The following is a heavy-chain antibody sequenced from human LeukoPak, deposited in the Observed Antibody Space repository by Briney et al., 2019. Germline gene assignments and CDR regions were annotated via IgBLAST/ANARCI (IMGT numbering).Heavy chain of an antibody. D-gene: IGHD3-10*01. V-gene: IGHV4-39*01. Sequence: SETLSLTCTVSGGSISSSSYYWGWIRQPPGKGLEWIASIYDGRSTYYNPSLKSRLTISVDTSKNQFSLKLSSVTAADTAVYYCARPYHYDSGSRGTAFDIWGQGTMVTVSS. CDR1: GGSISSSSYY. CDR3: ARPYHYDSGSRGTAFDI. J-gene: IGHJ3*02. CDR2: IYDGRST.